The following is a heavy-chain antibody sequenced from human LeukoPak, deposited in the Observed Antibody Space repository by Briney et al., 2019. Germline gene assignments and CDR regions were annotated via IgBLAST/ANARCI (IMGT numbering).Heavy chain of an antibody. CDR2: IGTAGDT. V-gene: IGHV3-13*01. D-gene: IGHD5-18*01. CDR3: AKDQGSYGYEARVY. J-gene: IGHJ4*02. CDR1: GFTFSSYA. Sequence: GGSLRLSCATSGFTFSSYAMHWVRQATGKGLEWVSAIGTAGDTFYPGSVKGRFTISRDNSKNTLYLQMNSLRAEDTAVYYCAKDQGSYGYEARVYWGQGTLVTVSS.